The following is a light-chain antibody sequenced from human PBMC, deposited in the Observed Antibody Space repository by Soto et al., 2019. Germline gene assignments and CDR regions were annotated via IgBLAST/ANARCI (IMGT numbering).Light chain of an antibody. CDR2: GAS. V-gene: IGKV3-20*01. CDR1: QSVSSSS. Sequence: EIVLTQSPGTLSLSPGERATLSCRASQSVSSSSLAWYQQKPGQAPRLLIYGASSRATGIPDRFSGSGSGTDFTLTISRLEPEDFAVYYCHQYGSSYTFGQGTKLEIK. CDR3: HQYGSSYT. J-gene: IGKJ2*01.